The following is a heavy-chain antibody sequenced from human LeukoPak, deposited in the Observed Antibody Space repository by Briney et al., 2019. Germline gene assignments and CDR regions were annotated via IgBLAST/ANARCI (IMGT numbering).Heavy chain of an antibody. CDR2: IYYSGST. V-gene: IGHV4-39*01. CDR1: GGSISSGDYY. D-gene: IGHD3-10*01. J-gene: IGHJ4*02. CDR3: ARHVDMTMVRGYFDY. Sequence: SQTLSLTCTVSGGSISSGDYYWSWIRQPPGKGLEWIGSIYYSGSTYYNPSLKSRVTISVDTSKNQCSLKLSSVTAADTAVYYCARHVDMTMVRGYFDYWGQGTLVTVSS.